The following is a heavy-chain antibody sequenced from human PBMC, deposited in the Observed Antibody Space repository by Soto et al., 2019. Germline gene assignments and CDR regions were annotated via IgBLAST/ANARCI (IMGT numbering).Heavy chain of an antibody. CDR3: ARRYSGGRAFDI. CDR1: EFTFSDYH. V-gene: IGHV3-11*01. CDR2: ISSSGNTI. Sequence: QVQLVESGGGLVRPGESLRLSCAASEFTFSDYHMSWIRQAPGKGLEWVSYISSSGNTIYYADSVKGRFTISRDNAKNSLYLQMNSLRAEDTAVYYCARRYSGGRAFDICGQGTMVTVSS. D-gene: IGHD5-12*01. J-gene: IGHJ3*02.